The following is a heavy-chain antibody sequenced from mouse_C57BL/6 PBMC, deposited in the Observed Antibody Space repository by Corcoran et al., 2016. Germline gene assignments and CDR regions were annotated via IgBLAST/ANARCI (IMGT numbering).Heavy chain of an antibody. CDR3: ASGAYGSPYSDY. Sequence: QVQMQQSGAELARPGASVKLSCKASGYTSTSYGISWVKQRTGQRHEWIGEMYPRSGTTYYNEKFKGKATLTTDKSSSTAYMELRSLTSEDSAVYFCASGAYGSPYSDYWGQGTTLTVSS. CDR1: GYTSTSYG. V-gene: IGHV1-81*01. D-gene: IGHD1-1*01. CDR2: MYPRSGTT. J-gene: IGHJ2*01.